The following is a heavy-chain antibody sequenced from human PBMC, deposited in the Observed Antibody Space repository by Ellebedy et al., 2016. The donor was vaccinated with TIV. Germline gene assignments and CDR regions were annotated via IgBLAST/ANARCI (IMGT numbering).Heavy chain of an antibody. D-gene: IGHD5-12*01. J-gene: IGHJ3*02. Sequence: GESLKISCAASGFTFSSYGMHWVRQAPGEGLEWVAVIWYDGSNKYYADSVKGRFPISRDNSKNTLYLQMKSLRAEDTAVYYCACHSGYDYAFDIWGQGTMVTVSS. V-gene: IGHV3-33*01. CDR2: IWYDGSNK. CDR1: GFTFSSYG. CDR3: ACHSGYDYAFDI.